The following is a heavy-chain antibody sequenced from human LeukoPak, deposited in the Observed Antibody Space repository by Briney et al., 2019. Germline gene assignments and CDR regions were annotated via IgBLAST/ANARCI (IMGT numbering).Heavy chain of an antibody. J-gene: IGHJ5*02. CDR3: ARVFGGYSYGYNWFDP. CDR2: MNPNSGNT. CDR1: GYTFTSYD. D-gene: IGHD5-18*01. V-gene: IGHV1-8*01. Sequence: ASVKVSCKASGYTFTSYDINWVRQATGQGLEGMGWMNPNSGNTGYAQKFQGRVTMTRNTSISTAYMELSSLRSEDTAVYYCARVFGGYSYGYNWFDPWGQGTLVTVSS.